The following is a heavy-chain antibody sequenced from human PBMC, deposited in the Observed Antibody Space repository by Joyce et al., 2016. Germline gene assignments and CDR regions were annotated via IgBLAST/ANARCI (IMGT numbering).Heavy chain of an antibody. CDR2: ISGSGSST. J-gene: IGHJ4*02. V-gene: IGHV3-23*01. Sequence: EVQLLESGGGLVQPGGSLRLSCAGSGLTFGNYAIGCVRQGQGKELEWVSGISGSGSSTCYADPVKGRFTISRDNSKNTLYLQMNSVRAEDTAIYYCAKDMNWGEQSGGFFDYWGQGTLVTVSS. D-gene: IGHD3-16*01. CDR3: AKDMNWGEQSGGFFDY. CDR1: GLTFGNYA.